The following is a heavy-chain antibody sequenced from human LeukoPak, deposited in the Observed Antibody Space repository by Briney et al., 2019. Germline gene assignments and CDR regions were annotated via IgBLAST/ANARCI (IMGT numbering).Heavy chain of an antibody. CDR3: AKDWGSSGWYNWFDP. J-gene: IGHJ5*02. V-gene: IGHV3-30*18. CDR1: GFTIVNHG. Sequence: GTSLRLSCAVSGFTIVNHGMHWVRQAPGKGLEWVAMISHDGAAVYYGDSVKGRLTISRDNSNNTLYLQMNSLRVEDTAVYYCAKDWGSSGWYNWFDPWGQGTLVTVSS. CDR2: ISHDGAAV. D-gene: IGHD6-19*01.